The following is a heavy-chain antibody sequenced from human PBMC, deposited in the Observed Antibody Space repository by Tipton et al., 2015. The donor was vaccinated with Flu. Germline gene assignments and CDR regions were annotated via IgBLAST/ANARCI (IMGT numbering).Heavy chain of an antibody. J-gene: IGHJ3*02. V-gene: IGHV3-53*05. CDR3: ATLGNSGTDGFDI. CDR1: GFTVSSNY. Sequence: LSLTCVVSGFTVSSNYMTWVRQAPGKGLEWVSVIYSGGSTKYADSVKGRFTISRDNSKNTLYLQWNSLTTEDTAVYYCATLGNSGTDGFDIWGQGTMVTISS. CDR2: IYSGGST. D-gene: IGHD5-12*01.